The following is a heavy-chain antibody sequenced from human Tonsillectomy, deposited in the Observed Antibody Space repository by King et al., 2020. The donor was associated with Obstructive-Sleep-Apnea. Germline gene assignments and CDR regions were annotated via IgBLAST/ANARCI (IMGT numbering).Heavy chain of an antibody. V-gene: IGHV3-48*04. CDR1: GFTFSSYS. J-gene: IGHJ6*02. Sequence: EVQLVQSGGGLVQPGGSLRLSCAASGFTFSSYSMNWVRQAPGKGLEWVSYISSSSSTIYYADSVKGRFTISRDNAKNSLYLQMNSLRAEDTAVYYCARDKGWYSSSSYYGIDVWGQGTTVTVSS. D-gene: IGHD6-6*01. CDR3: ARDKGWYSSSSYYGIDV. CDR2: ISSSSSTI.